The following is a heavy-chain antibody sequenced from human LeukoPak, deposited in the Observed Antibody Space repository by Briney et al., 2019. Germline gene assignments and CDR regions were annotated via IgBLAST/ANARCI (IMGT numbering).Heavy chain of an antibody. V-gene: IGHV7-4-1*01. CDR2: INTNTGNT. CDR1: GYTFTSYA. CDR3: ERDCDDFWSGYYPTLWFGELSDRSTWFDP. D-gene: IGHD3-3*01. Sequence: GASVKVFCKAFGYTFTSYAMNWVRQAPGQGLEWMVWINTNTGNTTYAQGFTGRFVFSLDTHVSTAHLQIRSQKSEDTPLYYCERDCDDFWSGYYPTLWFGELSDRSTWFDPWGQRKLVTVSS. J-gene: IGHJ5*02.